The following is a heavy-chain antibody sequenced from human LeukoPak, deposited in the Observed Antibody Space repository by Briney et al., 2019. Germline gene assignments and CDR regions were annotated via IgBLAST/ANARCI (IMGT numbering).Heavy chain of an antibody. V-gene: IGHV1-2*02. Sequence: ASVKVSCKASGYTFTGYYMRWVRQAPGQGLEWMGWINPNSGGTYYVQKFQGRVTLTRDTSINTAYMELSRLTSDDTAVYYCAREIGDFDYWGQGTLVTVSS. CDR2: INPNSGGT. CDR3: AREIGDFDY. J-gene: IGHJ4*02. CDR1: GYTFTGYY. D-gene: IGHD2/OR15-2a*01.